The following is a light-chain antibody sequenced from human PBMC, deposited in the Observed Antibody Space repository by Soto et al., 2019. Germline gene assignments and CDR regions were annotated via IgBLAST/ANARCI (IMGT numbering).Light chain of an antibody. CDR3: SSYTSDSSYV. V-gene: IGLV2-14*01. CDR2: AVS. CDR1: SSDVGLYDY. Sequence: QSVLTQPASVSGSPGQSITISCTGTSSDVGLYDYVSWYQQHPGKAPQLVIYAVSNRPSGVSNRFSASKSGNAASLFISGLQAEDEADYYCSSYTSDSSYVFGSGTK. J-gene: IGLJ1*01.